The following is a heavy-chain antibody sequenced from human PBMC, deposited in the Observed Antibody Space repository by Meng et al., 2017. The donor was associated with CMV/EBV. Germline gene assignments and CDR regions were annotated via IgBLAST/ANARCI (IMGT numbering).Heavy chain of an antibody. D-gene: IGHD2-2*01. Sequence: GGSLRPSCAASGFTFCSYSMNWVRQAPGRGLEWVSSISSSRGYIYYADSVKGRFTISRDNAKNSLYLQMNSLGAEDTAVYYCARVQVWYQLLYYFDYWGQGTLVTVSS. J-gene: IGHJ4*01. CDR2: ISSSRGYI. V-gene: IGHV3-21*01. CDR1: GFTFCSYS. CDR3: ARVQVWYQLLYYFDY.